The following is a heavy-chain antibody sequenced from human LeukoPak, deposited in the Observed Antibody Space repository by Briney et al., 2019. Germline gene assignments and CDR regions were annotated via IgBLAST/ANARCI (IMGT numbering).Heavy chain of an antibody. V-gene: IGHV3-30*03. Sequence: GGSLRLSCAASGFTFSSYGMHWVRQAPGKGLEWVAVISYDGSNKYYADSVKGRFTISRDNAKNTLYLQMNSLRLEDTAVYYCARENLAAAADYWGQGTVVTVSS. D-gene: IGHD6-25*01. CDR2: ISYDGSNK. J-gene: IGHJ4*02. CDR3: ARENLAAAADY. CDR1: GFTFSSYG.